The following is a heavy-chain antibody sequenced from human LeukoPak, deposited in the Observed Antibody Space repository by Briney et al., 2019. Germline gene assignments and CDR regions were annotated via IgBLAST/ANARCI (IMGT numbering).Heavy chain of an antibody. D-gene: IGHD1-26*01. CDR2: IDNDGSDT. CDR3: GRDLMGSIDY. Sequence: GGSLRLSCAASGFTFRSYWMHWVRQAPGKGLVWVSRIDNDGSDTIYADSVKGRFTISRDNAKNTLYLQMDSLGVEDTAVYYCGRDLMGSIDYWGQGTLVTVSS. V-gene: IGHV3-74*01. J-gene: IGHJ4*02. CDR1: GFTFRSYW.